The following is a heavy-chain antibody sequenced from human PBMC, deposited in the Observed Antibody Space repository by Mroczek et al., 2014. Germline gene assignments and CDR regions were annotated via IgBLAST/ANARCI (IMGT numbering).Heavy chain of an antibody. CDR1: GYTFTSYY. CDR3: AIPAAKGAYGMDV. V-gene: IGHV1-46*03. J-gene: IGHJ6*02. Sequence: QVQLVQSGAEVKKPGASVKVSCKASGYTFTSYYMHWVRQAPGQGLEWMGIXNPSGGSTSYAQKFQGRVTMTRDTSTSTVYMELSSLRSEDTAVYYCAIPAAKGAYGMDVWGQGTTVTVSS. CDR2: XNPSGGST. D-gene: IGHD2-2*01.